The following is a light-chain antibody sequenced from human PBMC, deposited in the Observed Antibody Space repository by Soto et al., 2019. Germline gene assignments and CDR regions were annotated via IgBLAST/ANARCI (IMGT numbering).Light chain of an antibody. CDR1: QSVSSN. V-gene: IGKV3-15*01. CDR3: QQFSSYPLT. Sequence: EIVMTQSPATLSVSPGERATLSCRASQSVSSNLAWYQQKPGQAPRLLIYGASTRATGVPARFSGSGSGTEFPLTISRLEPEDFAVYYCQQFSSYPLTFGGGNKVDIK. CDR2: GAS. J-gene: IGKJ4*01.